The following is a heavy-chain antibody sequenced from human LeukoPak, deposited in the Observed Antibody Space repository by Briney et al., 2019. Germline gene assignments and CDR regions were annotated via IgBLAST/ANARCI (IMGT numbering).Heavy chain of an antibody. CDR1: GGSINSYY. CDR2: IYYSGNT. D-gene: IGHD1-26*01. J-gene: IGHJ4*02. Sequence: SETLSLTCSVSGGSINSYYWSWIRQPPGKGLEWIGYIYYSGNTNYNPSLKSRVTISVDKSKNQFSLKLSSVTAADTAVYYCARDGRGSYLITWGQGTLVTVSS. V-gene: IGHV4-59*12. CDR3: ARDGRGSYLIT.